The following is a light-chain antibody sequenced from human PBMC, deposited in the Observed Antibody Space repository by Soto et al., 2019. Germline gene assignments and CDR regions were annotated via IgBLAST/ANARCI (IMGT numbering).Light chain of an antibody. Sequence: EIVMTQSPATLFVSPGERATLSCRASQSVSSNLAWYQQKPGQAPRLLIYGASIRATGIPARFSGSGSGTEFTLTISSLQSEDFAVYYCQQYNNWPRGYTFGQGTKLEIK. V-gene: IGKV3D-15*01. CDR2: GAS. CDR1: QSVSSN. CDR3: QQYNNWPRGYT. J-gene: IGKJ2*01.